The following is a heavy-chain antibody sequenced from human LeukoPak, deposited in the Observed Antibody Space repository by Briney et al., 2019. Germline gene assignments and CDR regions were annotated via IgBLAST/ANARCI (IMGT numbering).Heavy chain of an antibody. V-gene: IGHV4-39*01. CDR2: IYYSGNT. J-gene: IGHJ5*02. Sequence: SETLSLTGTVSGGSIRSSSYFWGWIRQPPGKGLEWIGSIYYSGNTYYNPSLKSRVTISVDTSKNQFSLNLSSVTAADTAVYYCASFLGYCSRTSCYGWFDPWGQGTLVSVSS. D-gene: IGHD2-2*01. CDR3: ASFLGYCSRTSCYGWFDP. CDR1: GGSIRSSSYF.